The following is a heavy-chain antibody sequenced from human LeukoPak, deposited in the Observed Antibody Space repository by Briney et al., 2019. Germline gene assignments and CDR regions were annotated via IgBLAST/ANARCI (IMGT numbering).Heavy chain of an antibody. Sequence: GGSLRLSCAASGFTFSSYSMNWVRQAPGKGLEWVGRIRIKTNSYATEYAASVKGRFTISRDDSKNTAYLQMNSLKTEDTAVYYCTTLDFDYWGQGTLVTVSS. CDR1: GFTFSSYS. CDR3: TTLDFDY. J-gene: IGHJ4*02. V-gene: IGHV3-73*01. CDR2: IRIKTNSYAT.